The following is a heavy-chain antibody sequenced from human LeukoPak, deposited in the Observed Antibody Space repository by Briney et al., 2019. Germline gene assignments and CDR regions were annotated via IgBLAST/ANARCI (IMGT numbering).Heavy chain of an antibody. CDR2: IRSKANSYAT. Sequence: PGGSLRLSCAASGFTFSGSAMHWVRQASGKGLEWVGRIRSKANSYATAYAASVKGRFTISRDDSKNTAYLQMNSLKTEDTAVYYCTRIVGATPRGVYFDYWGQGTLVTVSS. CDR3: TRIVGATPRGVYFDY. J-gene: IGHJ4*02. CDR1: GFTFSGSA. V-gene: IGHV3-73*01. D-gene: IGHD1-26*01.